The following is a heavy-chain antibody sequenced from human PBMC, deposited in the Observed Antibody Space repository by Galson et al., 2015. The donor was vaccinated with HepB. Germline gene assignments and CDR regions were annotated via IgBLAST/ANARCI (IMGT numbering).Heavy chain of an antibody. J-gene: IGHJ4*02. Sequence: SLRLSCAASGFTFSSYWMSWVRQAPGRGLEWVANIKYDGSEKYYVRSVEGRFTVSRDNAQNSLYLHMSSLRAEDTAVYYCARGWDIEVTANFDYWGQGALVTVSS. D-gene: IGHD2-21*02. CDR2: IKYDGSEK. CDR1: GFTFSSYW. CDR3: ARGWDIEVTANFDY. V-gene: IGHV3-7*03.